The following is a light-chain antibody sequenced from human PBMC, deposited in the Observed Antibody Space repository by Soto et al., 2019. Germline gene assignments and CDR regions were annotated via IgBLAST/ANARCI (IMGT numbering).Light chain of an antibody. CDR1: QSVSNK. CDR3: QHYNDWPPTWT. CDR2: GAS. Sequence: EIVMTQSPATLSVSPGERATLSCRASQSVSNKLTWYQQKPGQAPRVLIFGASTRATGIPARFSGSGSGTELTLTISSLQSEDFAVYHCQHYNDWPPTWTFGQGTRVEIK. J-gene: IGKJ1*01. V-gene: IGKV3-15*01.